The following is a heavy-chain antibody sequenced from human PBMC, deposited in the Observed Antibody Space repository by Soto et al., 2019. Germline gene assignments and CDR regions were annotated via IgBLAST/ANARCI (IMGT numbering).Heavy chain of an antibody. J-gene: IGHJ6*03. CDR3: AKDTLYGGNYYSYYMDV. CDR2: ISWNSGSV. V-gene: IGHV3-9*01. D-gene: IGHD4-17*01. CDR1: GFTFDEYA. Sequence: EVQLVESGGGLVQPGGSLRLSCAVSGFTFDEYAMHWVRQAAGKGLEWVSGISWNSGSVGYANSVKGRFTISRDNAKNSLYLQMNSLRAEDTALYYCAKDTLYGGNYYSYYMDVWGKGTAVTVSS.